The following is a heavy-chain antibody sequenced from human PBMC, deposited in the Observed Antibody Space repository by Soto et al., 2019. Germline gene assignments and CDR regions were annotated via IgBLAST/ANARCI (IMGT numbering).Heavy chain of an antibody. Sequence: QVQLVQSGAEVKKPGSSVKVSCKASGGTFSSYAISWVRQAPGQGLEWMGGIIPIFGTANYAQKFQGRVTITAHESTSTAYMELSSLRSEDTAVYYCARDGGYCSGGSCYSTDAFDIWGQGTMVTVSS. D-gene: IGHD2-15*01. CDR3: ARDGGYCSGGSCYSTDAFDI. CDR2: IIPIFGTA. CDR1: GGTFSSYA. J-gene: IGHJ3*02. V-gene: IGHV1-69*01.